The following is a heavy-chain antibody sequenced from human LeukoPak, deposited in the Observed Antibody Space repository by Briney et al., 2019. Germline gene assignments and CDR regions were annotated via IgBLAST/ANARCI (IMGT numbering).Heavy chain of an antibody. J-gene: IGHJ5*02. Sequence: SETLSLTCTVSGGSISSYYWSWIRQPAGKGLEWIGRIYTSGSTNYNPSLKSRVTMSVDTSKYQFSLKLSSVTAADTAVYYCARGRAVLWFGELRGDWFDPWGQGTLVTVSS. CDR3: ARGRAVLWFGELRGDWFDP. CDR1: GGSISSYY. V-gene: IGHV4-4*07. CDR2: IYTSGST. D-gene: IGHD3-10*01.